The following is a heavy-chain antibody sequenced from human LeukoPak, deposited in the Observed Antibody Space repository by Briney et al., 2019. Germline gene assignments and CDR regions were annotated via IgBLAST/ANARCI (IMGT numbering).Heavy chain of an antibody. Sequence: SETLSLTCAVYGGSFSGYYWSWIRQPPGKGLEWIGYIYYSGSTNYNPSLKSRVTISVDTSKNQFSLKLSSVTAADTAVYYCARDGNSYGLDYWSQGTLVTVSS. CDR1: GGSFSGYY. CDR2: IYYSGST. J-gene: IGHJ4*02. V-gene: IGHV4-59*01. CDR3: ARDGNSYGLDY. D-gene: IGHD5-18*01.